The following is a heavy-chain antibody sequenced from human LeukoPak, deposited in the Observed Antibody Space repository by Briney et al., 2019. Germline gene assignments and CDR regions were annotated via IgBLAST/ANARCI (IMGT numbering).Heavy chain of an antibody. CDR1: GGSISSYY. CDR3: ARGPRAPIAAAYFDY. CDR2: TYTSGST. V-gene: IGHV4-4*07. Sequence: PSETLSLTCTVSGGSISSYYWSWIRQPAGKGLEWIGRTYTSGSTNYNPSLKSRVTMSVDTSKNQFSLKLSSVTAADTAVYYCARGPRAPIAAAYFDYWGQGTLVTVSS. D-gene: IGHD6-13*01. J-gene: IGHJ4*02.